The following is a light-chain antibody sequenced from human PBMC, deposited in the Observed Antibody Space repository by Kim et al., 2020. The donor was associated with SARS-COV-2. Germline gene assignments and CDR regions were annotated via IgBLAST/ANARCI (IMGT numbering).Light chain of an antibody. Sequence: EIVLTQSPVTLSLSPGERATLSCRASQSVGSRYLAWFQQKPGQPPRLLMYDTSKRATGVPDRFSGSGSGTDFTLTVSRLEAEDYAVYYCQQYLKSPLTFGGGTKVEI. CDR1: QSVGSRY. J-gene: IGKJ4*01. CDR2: DTS. V-gene: IGKV3-20*01. CDR3: QQYLKSPLT.